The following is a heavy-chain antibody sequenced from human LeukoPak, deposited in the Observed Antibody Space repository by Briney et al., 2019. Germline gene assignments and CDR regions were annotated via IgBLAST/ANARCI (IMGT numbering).Heavy chain of an antibody. J-gene: IGHJ6*02. D-gene: IGHD2-2*01. Sequence: PSETLSLTCTVSGGSISNSGYYWGWIRQPPGKGLEWIGNIYYSGNTYYNPSLKSRVTLSVDTSKNQFSLKLRSVTAADTAVYYCARGRCGSNSCDIMDVWGQGTTVTVSS. CDR3: ARGRCGSNSCDIMDV. V-gene: IGHV4-39*01. CDR1: GGSISNSGYY. CDR2: IYYSGNT.